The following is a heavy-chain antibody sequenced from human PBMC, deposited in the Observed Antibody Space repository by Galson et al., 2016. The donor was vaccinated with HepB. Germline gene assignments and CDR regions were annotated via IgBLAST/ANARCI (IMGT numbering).Heavy chain of an antibody. J-gene: IGHJ4*02. D-gene: IGHD2-21*01. CDR2: VFATGST. CDR1: GDSIDSTSHY. CDR3: ARGRGWGSVKYFDY. Sequence: TLSPTCTVSGDSIDSTSHYLSWLRQPAGKGLEWIGRVFATGSTSFNPSLKSRVTLSVDTSQNHFTLTLSAVTAADTAVYYCARGRGWGSVKYFDYWGQGILVTVSS. V-gene: IGHV4-61*02.